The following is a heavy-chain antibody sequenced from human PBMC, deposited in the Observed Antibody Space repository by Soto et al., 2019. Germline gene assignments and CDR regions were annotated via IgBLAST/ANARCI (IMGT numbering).Heavy chain of an antibody. V-gene: IGHV2-5*02. CDR2: IYWDDDK. Sequence: QITLKESGPTLVRPAQTLTLTCGFSGFSLSSYGMGVAWIRQPPGKALEWLALIYWDDDKRYSPSLKDRLAISKDTSSNQVVLTITNIDPGDTATYVCAHAGDYDLLTFDHWGPGTLVTVSS. J-gene: IGHJ4*02. CDR1: GFSLSSYGMG. CDR3: AHAGDYDLLTFDH. D-gene: IGHD4-17*01.